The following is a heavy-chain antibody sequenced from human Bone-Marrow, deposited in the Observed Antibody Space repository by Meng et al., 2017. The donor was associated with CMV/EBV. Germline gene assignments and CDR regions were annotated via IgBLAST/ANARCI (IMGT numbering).Heavy chain of an antibody. CDR1: GFTFGDYA. D-gene: IGHD3-10*01. Sequence: SLKISCAASGFTFGDYAMHWVRQGPGKGLEWVSGVSWGSHSIDYADSVKGRFTISRDNAKNSLYLQMNSLRAEDTALYYCVKDISGGDAFHIWGQGTMVTVSS. CDR3: VKDISGGDAFHI. J-gene: IGHJ3*02. CDR2: VSWGSHSI. V-gene: IGHV3-9*01.